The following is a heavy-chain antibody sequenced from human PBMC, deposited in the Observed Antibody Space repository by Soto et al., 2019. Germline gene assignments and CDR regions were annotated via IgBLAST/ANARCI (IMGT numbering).Heavy chain of an antibody. CDR2: IRSKANSYAT. Sequence: GESLKISCAASGFTFSGSAMHWVRQASGKGLEWVGRIRSKANSYATAYAASVKGRFTISRDDSKNTAYLQMNSLKTEDTAVYYCTKHPVFDPWGQGTLVTVSS. V-gene: IGHV3-73*01. CDR1: GFTFSGSA. CDR3: TKHPVFDP. J-gene: IGHJ5*02.